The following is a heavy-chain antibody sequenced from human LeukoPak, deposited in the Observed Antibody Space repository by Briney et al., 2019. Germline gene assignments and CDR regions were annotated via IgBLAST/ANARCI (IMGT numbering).Heavy chain of an antibody. D-gene: IGHD6-13*01. CDR2: ISWNSGRI. CDR1: GFTFDDYA. V-gene: IGHV3-9*03. CDR3: AKGGTLEVAADDTNNYYYYYMDV. J-gene: IGHJ6*03. Sequence: PGGSLRLSCAASGFTFDDYAMHWVRQAPGKGLEWVSGISWNSGRIGYADSVKGRFTISRDNAKNSLYLQMNSLRTEDMALYYCAKGGTLEVAADDTNNYYYYYMDVWGKGTTVTVSS.